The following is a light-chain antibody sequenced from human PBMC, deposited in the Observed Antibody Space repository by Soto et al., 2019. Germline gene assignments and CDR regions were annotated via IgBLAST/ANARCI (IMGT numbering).Light chain of an antibody. CDR1: SSDVGSYNL. CDR2: EVS. CDR3: SSYAGSSTFPYV. J-gene: IGLJ1*01. V-gene: IGLV2-23*02. Sequence: QSALTQPASVSGSPGQSITISCTGTSSDVGSYNLVSWYQQHPGKAPKLMIYEVSKRPSGVSNRFSGSKSGNTASLTISGLQAEDEADYYCSSYAGSSTFPYVFGTGTKVTVL.